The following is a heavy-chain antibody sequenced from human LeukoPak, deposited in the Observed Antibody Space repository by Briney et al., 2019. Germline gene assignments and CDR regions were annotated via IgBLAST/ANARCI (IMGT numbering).Heavy chain of an antibody. J-gene: IGHJ4*02. D-gene: IGHD6-13*01. CDR3: ARVPDSSSWYRTYYFDY. CDR2: MNPNSGNT. V-gene: IGHV1-8*02. Sequence: ASVKVSCRASGYTFTSYDINWVRQATGQGLEWMGWMNPNSGNTGYAQKFQGRVTMTRDTSTSTVYMELSSLRSEDTAVYYCARVPDSSSWYRTYYFDYWGQGTLVTVSS. CDR1: GYTFTSYD.